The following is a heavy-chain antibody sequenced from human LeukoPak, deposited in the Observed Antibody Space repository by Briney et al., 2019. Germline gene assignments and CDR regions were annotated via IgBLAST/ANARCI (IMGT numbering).Heavy chain of an antibody. CDR1: GYTFTGYY. CDR3: ASRYYDILTGYSD. D-gene: IGHD3-9*01. Sequence: ASVKVSCKASGYTFTGYYMHWVRQAPGQGLEWMGRINPNSGGTNYAQKFQGRVTITADESTSTAYMELSSLRSEDTAVYYCASRYYDILTGYSDWGQGTLVTVSS. CDR2: INPNSGGT. J-gene: IGHJ4*02. V-gene: IGHV1-2*06.